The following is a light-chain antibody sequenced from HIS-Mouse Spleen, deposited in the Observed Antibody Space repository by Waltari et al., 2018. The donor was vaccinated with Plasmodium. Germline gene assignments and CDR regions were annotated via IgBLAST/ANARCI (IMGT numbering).Light chain of an antibody. CDR3: SSYTSSSTLV. CDR2: DVS. J-gene: IGLJ2*01. CDR1: SSDVGGYNY. Sequence: QSALTQPASVSGSPGQSITISCPGPSSDVGGYNYVSWYQQHPGKAPKLMIDDVSNRPSGVSNRFSGSKSGNTASLTISGLQAEDEADYYCSSYTSSSTLVFGGGTKLTVL. V-gene: IGLV2-14*03.